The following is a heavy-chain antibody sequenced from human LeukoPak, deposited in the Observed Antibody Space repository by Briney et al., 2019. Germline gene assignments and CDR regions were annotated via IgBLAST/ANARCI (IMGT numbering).Heavy chain of an antibody. CDR3: ARTTADDAFDI. D-gene: IGHD4-17*01. V-gene: IGHV4-39*07. CDR1: GGSISSSSYY. CDR2: IYYSGST. Sequence: SETLSLTCTVSGGSISSSSYYWGWIRQPPGKGLEWIGSIYYSGSTYYNPSLKSRVTISVDTSKNQFSLKLSSVTATDTAVYYCARTTADDAFDIWGQGTMVTVSS. J-gene: IGHJ3*02.